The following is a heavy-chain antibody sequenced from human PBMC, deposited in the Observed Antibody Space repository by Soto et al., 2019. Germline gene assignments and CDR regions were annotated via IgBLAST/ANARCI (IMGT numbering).Heavy chain of an antibody. CDR3: AREGIITGTTSDDAFDI. V-gene: IGHV1-69*04. CDR1: GGTVSSYT. J-gene: IGHJ3*02. CDR2: IIPILGIA. D-gene: IGHD1-20*01. Sequence: SVKVSCKASGGTVSSYTISGVRQAPGQGLEWMGRIIPILGIANYAQKFQGRVTITADKSTSTAYMELSSLRSEDTAVYYCAREGIITGTTSDDAFDIWGQGTMVTVSS.